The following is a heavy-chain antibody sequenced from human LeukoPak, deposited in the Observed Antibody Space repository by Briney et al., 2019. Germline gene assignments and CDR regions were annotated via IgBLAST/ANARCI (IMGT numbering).Heavy chain of an antibody. D-gene: IGHD2-2*01. CDR2: FYYSGST. Sequence: SETLSLTCAVYGGSFSGYYWGWIRQPPGKGVEWIGTFYYSGSTYYNSSLKSRVTISVDTSKNQFSLKLRSVTAADTAVYYCVRHLGPAQIHSYFGYWGQGTLVTVSS. CDR3: VRHLGPAQIHSYFGY. V-gene: IGHV4-39*01. J-gene: IGHJ4*02. CDR1: GGSFSGYY.